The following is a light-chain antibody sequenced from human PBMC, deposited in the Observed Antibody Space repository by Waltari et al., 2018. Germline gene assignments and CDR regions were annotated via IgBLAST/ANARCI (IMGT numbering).Light chain of an antibody. V-gene: IGKV2-28*01. Sequence: DIVMTQSPRSLTVTTGEPASISCKSSQSLVYTNGYNYLDWYIKKPGQSPQLLIYLASNRASGVPYRFSGSASGTEFTLNIRRVEPEDVGVYYCMQVLQAPFIFGPGTKVDIK. J-gene: IGKJ3*01. CDR1: QSLVYTNGYNY. CDR2: LAS. CDR3: MQVLQAPFI.